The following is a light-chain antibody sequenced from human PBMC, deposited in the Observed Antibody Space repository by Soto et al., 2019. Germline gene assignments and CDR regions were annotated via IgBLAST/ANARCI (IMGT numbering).Light chain of an antibody. CDR3: QKYNSAPRT. J-gene: IGKJ2*01. CDR2: AAS. Sequence: DIQMTQSPSSLSVSVGDRVTITCRASQGISNYLAWFQQKPGKVPELLIYAASTLQSGVPSRFSGSGSGKNFTLTIICLQPEDFTTYYCQKYNSAPRTFGQGTKLEIK. V-gene: IGKV1-27*01. CDR1: QGISNY.